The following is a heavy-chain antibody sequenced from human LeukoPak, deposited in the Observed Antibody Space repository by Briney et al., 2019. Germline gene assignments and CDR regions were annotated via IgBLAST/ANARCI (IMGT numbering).Heavy chain of an antibody. CDR3: ARLVGGSYVGGAFDT. D-gene: IGHD1-26*01. Sequence: SVKVSCKASGFTFTSSAVQWVRQARGQRLEWIGWIVVGSGNTNYAQKFQERVTITRDMSTSTAYMELRSLRSDDTAVYYCARLVGGSYVGGAFDTWGQGTMVTVSS. CDR1: GFTFTSSA. J-gene: IGHJ3*02. V-gene: IGHV1-58*01. CDR2: IVVGSGNT.